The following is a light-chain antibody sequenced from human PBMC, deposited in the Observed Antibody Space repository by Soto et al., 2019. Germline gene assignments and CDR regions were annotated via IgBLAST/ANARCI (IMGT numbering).Light chain of an antibody. CDR1: SRDVGAYNY. V-gene: IGLV2-14*01. CDR2: EVS. J-gene: IGLJ2*01. CDR3: SSYATNRDVL. Sequence: QSVLTQPASVSGSPGQSITISCTGTSRDVGAYNYVSWFQQHPAKAPKLMIYEVSSRPSGVSNRFSGSKSGNTASLTISGRQAEDEADYCWSSYATNRDVLFGGGTKLTVL.